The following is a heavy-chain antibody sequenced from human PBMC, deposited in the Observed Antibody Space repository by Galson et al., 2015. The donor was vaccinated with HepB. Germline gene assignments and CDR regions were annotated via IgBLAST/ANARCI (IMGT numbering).Heavy chain of an antibody. V-gene: IGHV4-31*03. CDR3: ARGGGDGDAFDI. CDR2: IYYSGST. D-gene: IGHD3-16*01. J-gene: IGHJ3*02. Sequence: TLSLTCTVSGGSISSGGYYWSWIRQHPGKGLEWIGYIYYSGSTYYNPSLKSRVTISVDTSKNQFSLKLSSVTAADTAVYYCARGGGDGDAFDIWGQGTMVTVSS. CDR1: GGSISSGGYY.